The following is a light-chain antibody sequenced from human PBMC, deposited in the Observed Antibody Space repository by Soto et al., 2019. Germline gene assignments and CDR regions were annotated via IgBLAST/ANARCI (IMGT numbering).Light chain of an antibody. V-gene: IGKV1-39*01. CDR2: AAS. Sequence: DIQMTQSPSSLSASVGDRVTITCRASQSIGRYLNWYQQKPGKAPKLLIYAASSWQSGVPSRFSGSGSGTHFTLTISSLQPEDFATYSCQQSYSTPWTFGQGTKVEIK. CDR1: QSIGRY. J-gene: IGKJ1*01. CDR3: QQSYSTPWT.